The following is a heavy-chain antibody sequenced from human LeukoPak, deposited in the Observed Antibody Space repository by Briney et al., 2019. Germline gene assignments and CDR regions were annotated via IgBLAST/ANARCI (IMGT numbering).Heavy chain of an antibody. V-gene: IGHV1-69*04. CDR2: IIPILGIA. Sequence: SVKVSCKASGGTFSSYAISWVRQAPGQGLEWMGRIIPILGIANYAQKFQGRVTITADKSTSTAYMELSSLRSEDTAVYYCARSVVVVAATAEFDYWGQGTLVTVSS. CDR1: GGTFSSYA. CDR3: ARSVVVVAATAEFDY. D-gene: IGHD2-15*01. J-gene: IGHJ4*02.